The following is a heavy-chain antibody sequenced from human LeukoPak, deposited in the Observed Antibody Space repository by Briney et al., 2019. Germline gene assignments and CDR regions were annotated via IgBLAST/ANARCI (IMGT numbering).Heavy chain of an antibody. D-gene: IGHD3-22*01. CDR2: INHSGST. CDR1: GGSFSGYY. CDR3: ARAYDSSGSDAFDI. J-gene: IGHJ3*02. V-gene: IGHV4-34*01. Sequence: SETLSLTCAVNGGSFSGYYWRWIRQPPGKGLEWIGEINHSGSTNYNPSLKSRVTISVDTSKNQFSLKLSSVTAADTAVYYCARAYDSSGSDAFDIWGQGTMVTVSS.